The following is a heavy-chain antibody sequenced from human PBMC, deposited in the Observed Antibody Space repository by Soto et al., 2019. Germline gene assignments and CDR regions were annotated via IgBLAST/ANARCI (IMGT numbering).Heavy chain of an antibody. V-gene: IGHV3-33*01. CDR1: GFTFSSYG. CDR3: ARAAGVAAPQFCDY. D-gene: IGHD6-6*01. Sequence: GGSLRLSCAASGFTFSSYGMHWVRQAPGKGLEWVAVIWYDGSNKYYADSVKGRFTISRDNSKNTLYLQMNSLRAEDTAVYYCARAAGVAAPQFCDYWGQGTLVTVSS. J-gene: IGHJ4*02. CDR2: IWYDGSNK.